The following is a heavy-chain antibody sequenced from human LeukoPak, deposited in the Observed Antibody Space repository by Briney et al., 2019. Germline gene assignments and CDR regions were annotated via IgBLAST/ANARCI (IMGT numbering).Heavy chain of an antibody. CDR3: AKDLGETPPDYGDYVDTNDAFDI. Sequence: GGSLRLSCAASGFTLSSYAMSWVRQAPGKGLEWVSAISGSGGSTYYADSVKGRFTISRDNSKNTLYLQMNSLRAEDTAVYYCAKDLGETPPDYGDYVDTNDAFDIWGQGTMVTVSS. CDR1: GFTLSSYA. D-gene: IGHD4-17*01. V-gene: IGHV3-23*01. CDR2: ISGSGGST. J-gene: IGHJ3*02.